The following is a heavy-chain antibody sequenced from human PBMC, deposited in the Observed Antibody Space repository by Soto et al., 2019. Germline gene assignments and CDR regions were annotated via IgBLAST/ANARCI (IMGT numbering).Heavy chain of an antibody. CDR3: AKTARVTRIWFGESAPA. V-gene: IGHV3-23*01. J-gene: IGHJ5*02. CDR2: ISGSGGST. Sequence: GGSLRLSCAASGFTFSSYAMSWVRQAPGKGLEWVSAISGSGGSTYYADSVKGRFTISRDNSKNTLYLQMNSLRAEDTAVYYCAKTARVTRIWFGESAPAWGQGTLVTVSS. CDR1: GFTFSSYA. D-gene: IGHD3-10*01.